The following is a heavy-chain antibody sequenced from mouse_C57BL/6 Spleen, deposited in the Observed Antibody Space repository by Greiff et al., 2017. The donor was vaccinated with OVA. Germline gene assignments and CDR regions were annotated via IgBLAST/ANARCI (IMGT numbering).Heavy chain of an antibody. J-gene: IGHJ1*03. Sequence: EVMLVESGGDLVKPGGSLKLSCAASGFTFSSYGMSWVRQTPDKRLEWVATISSGGSYTYYPDSVKGRFTISRDNAKNTLYLQMSSLKSEDTAVYYCARIVTTGWYFDVWGTGTTVTVSS. D-gene: IGHD2-5*01. V-gene: IGHV5-6*01. CDR2: ISSGGSYT. CDR3: ARIVTTGWYFDV. CDR1: GFTFSSYG.